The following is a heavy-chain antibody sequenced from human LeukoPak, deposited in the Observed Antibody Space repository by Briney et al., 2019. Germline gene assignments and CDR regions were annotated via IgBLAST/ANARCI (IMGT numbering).Heavy chain of an antibody. D-gene: IGHD3-10*01. Sequence: SETLSLTCTVSGDAISTYYWNWIRQPPGKGLEWVGHIANGRTDYNPSLKSRAIISVDTSKNQISLRLTSVTAADTAVYHCARDKAHSYGYYFDPWGPGTQVLVSS. CDR3: ARDKAHSYGYYFDP. V-gene: IGHV4-4*08. CDR1: GDAISTYY. J-gene: IGHJ4*02. CDR2: IANGRT.